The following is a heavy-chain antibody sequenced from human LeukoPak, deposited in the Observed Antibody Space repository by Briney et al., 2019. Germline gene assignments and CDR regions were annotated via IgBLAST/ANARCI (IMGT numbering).Heavy chain of an antibody. CDR3: AKEAAYYYDSSGYY. V-gene: IGHV3-21*04. D-gene: IGHD3-22*01. CDR2: ISSSSSYI. CDR1: GFTFSSYS. Sequence: GGSLRLSCAASGFTFSSYSMNWVRQAPGKGLEWVSSISSSSSYIYYADSVKGRFTISRDNAKNSLYLQMNSLRAEDTAVYYCAKEAAYYYDSSGYYWGQGTLVTVSS. J-gene: IGHJ4*02.